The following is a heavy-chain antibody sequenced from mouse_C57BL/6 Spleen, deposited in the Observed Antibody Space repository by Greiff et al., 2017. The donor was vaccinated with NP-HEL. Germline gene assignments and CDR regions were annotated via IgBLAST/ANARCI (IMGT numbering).Heavy chain of an antibody. CDR3: ASSAYYSNYFDY. Sequence: QVHVKQPGAELVKPGASVKMSCKASGYTFTSYWITWVKQRPGQGLEWIGDIYPGSGSTNYNEKFKSKATLTVDTSSSTAYMQLSSLTSEDSAVYYCASSAYYSNYFDYWGQGTTLTVSS. V-gene: IGHV1-55*01. CDR1: GYTFTSYW. J-gene: IGHJ2*01. D-gene: IGHD2-5*01. CDR2: IYPGSGST.